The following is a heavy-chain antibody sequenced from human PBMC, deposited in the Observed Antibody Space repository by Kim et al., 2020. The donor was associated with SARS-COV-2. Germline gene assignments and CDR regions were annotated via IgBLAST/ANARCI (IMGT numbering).Heavy chain of an antibody. V-gene: IGHV4-59*01. Sequence: TNSTPSPKSRVTFSVDTSKNQFSLKLSSVTAADTAVYYCARDLSDPWNYGMDVWGQGTTVTVSS. D-gene: IGHD5-12*01. CDR3: ARDLSDPWNYGMDV. CDR2: T. J-gene: IGHJ6*02.